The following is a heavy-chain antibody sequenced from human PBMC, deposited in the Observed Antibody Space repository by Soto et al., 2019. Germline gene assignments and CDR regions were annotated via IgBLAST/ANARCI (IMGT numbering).Heavy chain of an antibody. J-gene: IGHJ4*02. CDR1: GYTFTGYY. CDR3: ARARWRYSGYGEFDY. D-gene: IGHD5-12*01. Sequence: GASVKVSCKASGYTFTGYYMHWVRQAPGQGLEWMGWINPNSGGTNYAQKLQGRVTMTTDTSTSTAYMELRSLKSDDTAVYYCARARWRYSGYGEFDYWGQGTVVTVSS. CDR2: INPNSGGT. V-gene: IGHV1-2*02.